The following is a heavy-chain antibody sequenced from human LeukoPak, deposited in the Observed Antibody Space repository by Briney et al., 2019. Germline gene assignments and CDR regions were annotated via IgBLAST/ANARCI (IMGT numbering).Heavy chain of an antibody. V-gene: IGHV4-61*05. J-gene: IGHJ4*02. CDR3: ARGHYDFWSGYFNY. Sequence: PSETLSLTCTVSGGSISSSSYYWGWIRQPPGKGLEWIGYIYYSGSTNYNPSLKSRVTISVDTSKNQFSLKLSSVTAADTAVYYCARGHYDFWSGYFNYWGQGTLVTVSS. D-gene: IGHD3-3*01. CDR2: IYYSGST. CDR1: GGSISSSSYY.